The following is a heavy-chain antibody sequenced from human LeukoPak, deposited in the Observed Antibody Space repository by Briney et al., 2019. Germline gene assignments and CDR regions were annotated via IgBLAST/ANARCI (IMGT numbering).Heavy chain of an antibody. CDR2: ISGNDGTT. J-gene: IGHJ6*03. V-gene: IGHV3-23*01. CDR3: AKEVPITINYMDV. CDR1: GFTFSSYA. Sequence: GGSLRLSCAASGFTFSSYAMCWVRQAPGKGLEWVSAISGNDGTTYYADSVKGRFTISRDNSKNTLYLQMNSLRAEDTAVYYCAKEVPITINYMDVWGKGTTVTVSS. D-gene: IGHD3-3*01.